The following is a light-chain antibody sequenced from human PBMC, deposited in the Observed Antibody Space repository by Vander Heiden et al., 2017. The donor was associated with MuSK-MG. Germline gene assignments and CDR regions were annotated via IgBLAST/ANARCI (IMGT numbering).Light chain of an antibody. CDR3: AAWDDSLNGVV. CDR1: SSNIGSNT. J-gene: IGLJ2*01. V-gene: IGLV1-44*01. Sequence: QSVLTQPPSASGTPGQRVTISCSGSSSNIGSNTVNWYQQLPGTAPKLLIYSNNQRPSGVPDRFSGSKSGTSASLAISGLQSEDEADYYCAAWDDSLNGVVFGGGTKLNGL. CDR2: SNN.